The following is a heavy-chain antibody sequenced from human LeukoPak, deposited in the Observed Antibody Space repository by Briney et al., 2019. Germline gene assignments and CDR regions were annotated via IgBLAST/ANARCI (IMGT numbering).Heavy chain of an antibody. V-gene: IGHV1-8*01. CDR1: GYTFTSFD. CDR2: MNPNSGNT. CDR3: ARGVYRVARRAYGMDV. D-gene: IGHD1-14*01. J-gene: IGHJ6*02. Sequence: ASVKVSCKASGYTFTSFDINWVRQATGQGVEWMGWMNPNSGNTGYAQKFQGRVTMTRNTSISTAYMELSSLRSEDTAVYYCARGVYRVARRAYGMDVWGQGTTVTVSS.